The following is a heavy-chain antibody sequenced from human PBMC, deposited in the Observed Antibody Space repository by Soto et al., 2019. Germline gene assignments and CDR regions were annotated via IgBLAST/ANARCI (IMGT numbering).Heavy chain of an antibody. D-gene: IGHD6-19*01. Sequence: GASVKVSCKASGYTFTSYGISWVRQAPGQGLEWMGWISAYNGNTNYAQKLQGRVTMTTDTSTSTAYMELRSLRSDDTAVYYCARIPGIAVADPSDYWGQGTLVTVSS. CDR1: GYTFTSYG. J-gene: IGHJ4*02. CDR3: ARIPGIAVADPSDY. CDR2: ISAYNGNT. V-gene: IGHV1-18*01.